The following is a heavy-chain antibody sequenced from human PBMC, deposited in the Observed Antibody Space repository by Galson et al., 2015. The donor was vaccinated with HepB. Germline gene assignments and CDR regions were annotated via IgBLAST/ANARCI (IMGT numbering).Heavy chain of an antibody. CDR2: IYYSGST. D-gene: IGHD5-18*01. Sequence: ETLSLTCTVSGGSISSYYWSWIRQPPGKGLEWIGYIYYSGSTNYNPSLKSRVTISVDTSKNQFPLKLSSVTAADTAVYYCARLEHTAIPYWGQGTLVTVSS. CDR3: ARLEHTAIPY. J-gene: IGHJ4*02. V-gene: IGHV4-59*08. CDR1: GGSISSYY.